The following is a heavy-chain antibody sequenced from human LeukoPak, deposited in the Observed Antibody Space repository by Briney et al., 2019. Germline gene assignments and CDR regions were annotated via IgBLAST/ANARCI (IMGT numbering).Heavy chain of an antibody. V-gene: IGHV4-31*03. Sequence: SETLSLTCTVSGGSISSSSYYWTWIRQHPGKGLEWIGYIYYSGSTYYSPSLKSRLTISVDTSKNQFSLKLRSVTAADTAVYYCAREKLSRDYYVPYGMDVWGQGTTVTVSS. J-gene: IGHJ6*02. CDR1: GGSISSSSYY. CDR3: AREKLSRDYYVPYGMDV. D-gene: IGHD3-10*02. CDR2: IYYSGST.